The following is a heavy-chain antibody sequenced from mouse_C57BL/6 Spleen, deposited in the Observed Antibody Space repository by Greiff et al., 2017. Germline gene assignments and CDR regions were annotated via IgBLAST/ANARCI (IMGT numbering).Heavy chain of an antibody. CDR1: GFTFSSYA. D-gene: IGHD4-1*01. CDR3: TREDLGRDAMDY. Sequence: EVKVVESGEGLVKPGGSLTLSCAASGFTFSSYAMSWVRQTPEKRLEWVAYISSGGDYIYYADTVKGRFTISRDNARNTLYLQMSSLKSEDTAMCYCTREDLGRDAMDYWGQGTSVTVSS. CDR2: ISSGGDYI. J-gene: IGHJ4*01. V-gene: IGHV5-9-1*02.